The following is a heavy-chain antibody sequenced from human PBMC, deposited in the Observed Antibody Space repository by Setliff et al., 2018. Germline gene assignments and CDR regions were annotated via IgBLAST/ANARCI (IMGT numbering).Heavy chain of an antibody. D-gene: IGHD3-10*01. J-gene: IGHJ4*02. CDR1: GGSTSSSSYY. Sequence: PSETLSLTCTVSGGSTSSSSYYWGWIRQPPGEGLEWIGSIYYSGSTYYNPSLKSGVTISVDTSEKQFSLKVSSVTAADTAVYARVRKWFGADRFDYLRQGTLVTVSS. V-gene: IGHV4-39*07. CDR3: VRKWFGADRFDY. CDR2: IYYSGST.